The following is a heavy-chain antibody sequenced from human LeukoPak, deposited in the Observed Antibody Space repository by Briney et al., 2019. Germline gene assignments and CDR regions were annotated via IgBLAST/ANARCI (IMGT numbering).Heavy chain of an antibody. J-gene: IGHJ3*02. CDR2: INHSGST. V-gene: IGHV4-34*01. D-gene: IGHD3-10*01. CDR3: ARAVRGVIIAFDI. CDR1: GGSFSGYY. Sequence: SETLSLTCAVYGGSFSGYYWSWIRQPPGKGLEWIGEINHSGSTNYNPSLKSRVTISVDTSKNQFSLKLSSVTAAGTAVYYCARAVRGVIIAFDIWGQGTMVTVSS.